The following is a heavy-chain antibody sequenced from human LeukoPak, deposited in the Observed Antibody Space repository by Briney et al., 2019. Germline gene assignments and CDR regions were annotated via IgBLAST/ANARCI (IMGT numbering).Heavy chain of an antibody. J-gene: IGHJ4*02. CDR1: SGSFSGYY. CDR3: ARHSRGVRYFDWLHRGIDY. CDR2: INHSGST. V-gene: IGHV4-34*01. D-gene: IGHD3-9*01. Sequence: SETLSLTCSVYSGSFSGYYWSWIRQPPGKGLEWIGEINHSGSTNYNPSLKSRVTISVDTSKNQFSLKLSSVTAADTAVYYCARHSRGVRYFDWLHRGIDYWGQGTLVTVSS.